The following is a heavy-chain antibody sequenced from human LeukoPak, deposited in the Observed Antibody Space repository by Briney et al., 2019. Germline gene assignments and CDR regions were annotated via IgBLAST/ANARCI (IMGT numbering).Heavy chain of an antibody. D-gene: IGHD3-3*01. CDR2: ISGSGGST. V-gene: IGHV3-23*01. CDR1: GFTFSSYA. CDR3: AKRGPNIRFLEWLSPGSFDY. Sequence: GGSLRLSCAASGFTFSSYAMNWVRQAPGKGLEWVSAISGSGGSTYYADSVKGRFTISRDNSKNTLYLQMNSLRAEDTAVYYCAKRGPNIRFLEWLSPGSFDYWGQGTLVTVSS. J-gene: IGHJ4*02.